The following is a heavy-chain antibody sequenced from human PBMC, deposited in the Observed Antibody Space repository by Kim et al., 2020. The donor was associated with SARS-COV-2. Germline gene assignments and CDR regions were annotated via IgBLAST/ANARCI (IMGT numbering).Heavy chain of an antibody. CDR2: ISYDGSNK. D-gene: IGHD6-19*01. CDR3: AKDRTGGPALSGWAYYYYAMDV. CDR1: GFTFSSYG. V-gene: IGHV3-30*18. J-gene: IGHJ6*02. Sequence: GGSLRLSCADSGFTFSSYGMHWVRQAPGKGLEWVAVISYDGSNKDYADSVKGRFTISRDNSKNTLYLQMNSLRAEDTAVYYCAKDRTGGPALSGWAYYYYAMDVWGQGTTVTVSS.